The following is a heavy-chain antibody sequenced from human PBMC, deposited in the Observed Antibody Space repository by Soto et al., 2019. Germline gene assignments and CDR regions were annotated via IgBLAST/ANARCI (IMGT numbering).Heavy chain of an antibody. J-gene: IGHJ5*02. CDR1: GGSISSGGYS. V-gene: IGHV4-30-2*01. CDR2: IYHSGST. Sequence: SETLSLTCAVSGGSISSGGYSWSWIRQPPGKGLEWIGYIYHSGSTYYNPSLKSRVTISVDRSKNQFSLKLSSVTAADTAVYFCARAPRSRLWGSFQYSSCFDPWGQGTLVTVSS. CDR3: ARAPRSRLWGSFQYSSCFDP. D-gene: IGHD3-16*01.